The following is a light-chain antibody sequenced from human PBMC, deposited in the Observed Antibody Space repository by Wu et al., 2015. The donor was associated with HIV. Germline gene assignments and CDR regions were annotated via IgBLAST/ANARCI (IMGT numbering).Light chain of an antibody. Sequence: EIVMTQSPATLSVSPGERATLSCRASQSVNSNLAWYQQKLGQAPRLLIYGASTRATGIPVRFSGSGSGTEFTLTISGLQSDDSAVYYCQQYDNWPPVTFGQGTRLEIK. CDR3: QQYDNWPPVT. J-gene: IGKJ5*01. CDR1: QSVNSN. CDR2: GAS. V-gene: IGKV3-15*01.